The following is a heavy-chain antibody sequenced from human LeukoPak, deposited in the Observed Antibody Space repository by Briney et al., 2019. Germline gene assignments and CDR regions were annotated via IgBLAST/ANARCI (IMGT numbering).Heavy chain of an antibody. CDR1: GFTFSSYS. Sequence: GGSLRLSCAASGFTFSSYSMNWVRQAPGKGLEWVSSISSSSSYIYYADSVKGRFTISRDNAKNSLYLQMNSLRAEDTAVYYCARAIAAAGTGYWGQGTLVTVPS. D-gene: IGHD6-13*01. CDR2: ISSSSSYI. V-gene: IGHV3-21*01. CDR3: ARAIAAAGTGY. J-gene: IGHJ4*02.